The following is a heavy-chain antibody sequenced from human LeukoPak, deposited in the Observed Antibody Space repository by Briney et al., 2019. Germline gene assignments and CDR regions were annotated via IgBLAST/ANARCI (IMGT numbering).Heavy chain of an antibody. CDR3: AKSSPSGYYYFDY. V-gene: IGHV3-23*01. CDR2: ISGSGGST. Sequence: GGSLRLSCAASGFTFSSYAMSWVRQAPGKGLEWFQAISGSGGSTYYADSVKGRSTISRDNSKNTLYLQMNSLRAEDTAVYYCAKSSPSGYYYFDYWGQGTLVTVSS. CDR1: GFTFSSYA. D-gene: IGHD3-22*01. J-gene: IGHJ4*02.